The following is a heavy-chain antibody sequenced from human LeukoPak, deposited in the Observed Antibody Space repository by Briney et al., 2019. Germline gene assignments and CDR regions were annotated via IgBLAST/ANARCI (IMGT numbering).Heavy chain of an antibody. CDR3: AKESQIWSGIWYFDH. J-gene: IGHJ4*02. CDR2: IWNDGTNE. D-gene: IGHD3-3*01. Sequence: PGGSLRLSCAASGFDFNNYGMHWVRQAPGKGLEWVAVIWNDGTNENYADSVKGRFTISRDNSKNTLYLQLNSLRAEDTAVYYCAKESQIWSGIWYFDHWGQGALVTVSS. CDR1: GFDFNNYG. V-gene: IGHV3-33*06.